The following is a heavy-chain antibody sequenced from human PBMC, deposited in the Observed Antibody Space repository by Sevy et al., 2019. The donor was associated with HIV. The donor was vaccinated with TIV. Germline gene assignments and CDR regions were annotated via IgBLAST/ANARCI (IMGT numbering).Heavy chain of an antibody. V-gene: IGHV3-23*01. CDR2: ISGSSGTT. D-gene: IGHD6-25*01. J-gene: IGHJ3*02. CDR1: GLTFSNYV. CDR3: ARNLSPSGAFDI. Sequence: GGSLRLSCAASGLTFSNYVMRWVRQAPGKGLEWLSVISGSSGTTYAAESVKGRLTISRDNSKNTLYLHMSSRGAEDTAVYYCARNLSPSGAFDIWGQGTRVTVSS.